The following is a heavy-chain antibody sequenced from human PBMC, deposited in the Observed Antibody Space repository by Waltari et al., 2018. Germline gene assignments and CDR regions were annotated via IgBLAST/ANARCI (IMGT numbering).Heavy chain of an antibody. CDR1: GFTFSSYA. Sequence: QVQLVESGGGVVQPGRSLRLSCAASGFTFSSYAMHWVRQAPGKGLEWVAVISYDGSNKYYADSVKGRFTISRDNSKNTLYLQMNSLRAEDTAVYYCARGWGSRGWFDYWGQGTLVTVSS. CDR2: ISYDGSNK. V-gene: IGHV3-30-3*01. CDR3: ARGWGSRGWFDY. D-gene: IGHD3-16*01. J-gene: IGHJ4*02.